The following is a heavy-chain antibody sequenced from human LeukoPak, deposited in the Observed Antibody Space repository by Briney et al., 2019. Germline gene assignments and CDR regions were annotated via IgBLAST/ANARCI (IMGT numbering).Heavy chain of an antibody. J-gene: IGHJ4*02. CDR2: INTNTGNP. V-gene: IGHV7-4-1*02. Sequence: ASVKVSCKASGYTFTSYAMNWVRQAPGQGLEWMGWINTNTGNPTYAQGFTGRFVFSLDTSVSTAYLQISSLKAEDTAVYYCARDTTSHPSSGWDYWGQGTLVTVSS. CDR3: ARDTTSHPSSGWDY. D-gene: IGHD6-19*01. CDR1: GYTFTSYA.